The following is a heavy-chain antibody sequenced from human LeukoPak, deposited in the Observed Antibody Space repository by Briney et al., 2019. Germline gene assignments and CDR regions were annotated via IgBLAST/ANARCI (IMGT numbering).Heavy chain of an antibody. Sequence: SETLSLTCTVSGGSISSYSWSWIRQPPGKGLEWIGYIYHSGSTYYNPSLKSRVTISVDRSKNQFSLKLSSVTAADTAVYYCARGDSGSRDAFDIWGQGTMVTVSS. J-gene: IGHJ3*02. D-gene: IGHD1-26*01. CDR3: ARGDSGSRDAFDI. CDR2: IYHSGST. V-gene: IGHV4-30-2*01. CDR1: GGSISSYS.